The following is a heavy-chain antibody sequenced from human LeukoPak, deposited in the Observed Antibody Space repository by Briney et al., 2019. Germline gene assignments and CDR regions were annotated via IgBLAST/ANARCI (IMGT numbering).Heavy chain of an antibody. D-gene: IGHD5-18*01. J-gene: IGHJ6*03. CDR3: TRSWVQLWLPYYYYYMDV. Sequence: PGGSLRLSCAASGFTFSNYWMHWVRQAPGKGLEWVGFIRSKAYGGTTEYAASVKGRFTISRDDSKSIAYLQMNSLKTEDTAVYYCTRSWVQLWLPYYYYYMDVWGKGTTVTVSS. V-gene: IGHV3-49*04. CDR1: GFTFSNYW. CDR2: IRSKAYGGTT.